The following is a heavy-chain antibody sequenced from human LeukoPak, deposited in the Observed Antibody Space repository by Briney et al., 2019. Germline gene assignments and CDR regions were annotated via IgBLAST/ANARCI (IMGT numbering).Heavy chain of an antibody. Sequence: GGSLRLSCAASGFTFSNYTMNWVRQAPGKGLEWVSSISSSGIYIYYADSVKGRFTISRHNAKNSLFLQMNSLRAEDTAVYYCARDLVGASGYWGQGTLVTVSS. V-gene: IGHV3-21*01. J-gene: IGHJ4*02. CDR2: ISSSGIYI. CDR1: GFTFSNYT. CDR3: ARDLVGASGY. D-gene: IGHD1-26*01.